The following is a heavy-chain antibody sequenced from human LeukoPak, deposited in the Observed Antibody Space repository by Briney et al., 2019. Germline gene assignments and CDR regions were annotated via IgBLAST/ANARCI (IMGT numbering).Heavy chain of an antibody. V-gene: IGHV4-34*01. CDR1: XGXXXXXX. D-gene: IGHD1-26*01. CDR3: ARVRATGAFDI. Sequence: SETLSLTCAVYXGXXXXXXXTXIXXXXXXXXXWIGXINHSGSTNYNPSXKXRVTISVDTSKNQFSLKLSSVTXADTAVYYCARVRATGAFDIWGQGTMVTVSS. CDR2: INHSGST. J-gene: IGHJ3*02.